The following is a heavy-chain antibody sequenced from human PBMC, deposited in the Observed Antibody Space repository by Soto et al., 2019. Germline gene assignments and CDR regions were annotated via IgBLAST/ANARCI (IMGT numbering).Heavy chain of an antibody. CDR2: TFGGDSDT. V-gene: IGHV5-51*01. Sequence: EVQLVQSGAELKKPGESLKISCKGSGYNFTTYWIGWLRQMPGKGLEWMGVTFGGDSDTRYSPSFQGLVTISADKSISTVYLQWSRLKTSDTAMYYCARHGGAGDYYSYMDVWGRGTTVTVSS. D-gene: IGHD2-21*02. CDR3: ARHGGAGDYYSYMDV. CDR1: GYNFTTYW. J-gene: IGHJ6*03.